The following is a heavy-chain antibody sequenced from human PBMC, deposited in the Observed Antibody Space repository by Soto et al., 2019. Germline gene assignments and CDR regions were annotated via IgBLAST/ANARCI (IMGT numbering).Heavy chain of an antibody. Sequence: GGSLRLACAASGFPFFHYAMSGVRHAPGKGLEWVSGISGSSGITDYADSVKGRFTISRDNSKNTMYLQMKSLRAEDAAVYYCAKDSAYDFSRNPYYYYGMDVWGQGTTVTVSS. CDR1: GFPFFHYA. CDR3: AKDSAYDFSRNPYYYYGMDV. CDR2: ISGSSGIT. J-gene: IGHJ6*02. D-gene: IGHD3-3*01. V-gene: IGHV3-23*01.